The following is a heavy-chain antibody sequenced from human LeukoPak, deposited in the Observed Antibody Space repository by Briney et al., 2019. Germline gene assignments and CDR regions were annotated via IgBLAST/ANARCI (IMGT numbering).Heavy chain of an antibody. CDR2: IYSVGST. J-gene: IGHJ5*02. CDR1: GFTVSGDY. CDR3: ARHDWFDP. V-gene: IGHV3-53*01. Sequence: GGSLRLSCEASGFTVSGDYMSWVRQAPGKGLEWVSVIYSVGSTYYADSVKGRFTISRDNSKNTLYLQMNSLRAEDTAVYYCARHDWFDPWGQGTLVTVSS. D-gene: IGHD3-3*01.